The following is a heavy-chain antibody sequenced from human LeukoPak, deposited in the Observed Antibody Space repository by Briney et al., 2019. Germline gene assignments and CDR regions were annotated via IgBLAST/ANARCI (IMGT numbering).Heavy chain of an antibody. Sequence: ASVKVSCKASGYTFTGYYMHWVRQAPGQGLGWMGWINPNSGGTNYAQKFQGRVTMTRETSISKAYMELSGLGSDETPVYYCARELLWFGESYYYGMDVWGQGTTVSVSS. J-gene: IGHJ6*01. V-gene: IGHV1-2*02. CDR1: GYTFTGYY. D-gene: IGHD3-10*01. CDR3: ARELLWFGESYYYGMDV. CDR2: INPNSGGT.